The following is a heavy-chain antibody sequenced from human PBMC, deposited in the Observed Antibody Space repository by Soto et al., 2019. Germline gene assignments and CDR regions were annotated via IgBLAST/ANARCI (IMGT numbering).Heavy chain of an antibody. J-gene: IGHJ6*02. CDR2: TYQSGSA. CDR1: GGSITSGGYS. V-gene: IGHV4-30-2*06. Sequence: QLQLQESGSGLVKPSQTLSLTCTVSGGSITSGGYSWTWIRQSPGKGLEWIGNTYQSGSAYYNPSLKSRVTISVDRSKNQFSLNLTSVTAADTAVYYCARDYYGMDVWGQGTTVTVSS. CDR3: ARDYYGMDV.